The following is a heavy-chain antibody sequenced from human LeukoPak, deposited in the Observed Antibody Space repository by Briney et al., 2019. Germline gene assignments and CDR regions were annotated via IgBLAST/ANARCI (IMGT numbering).Heavy chain of an antibody. D-gene: IGHD6-13*01. CDR3: ARVPGFSSSWYDC. CDR1: GFTVSSNY. Sequence: PGGSLRLSCAASGFTVSSNYMSWVRQAPGKGLEWVSVIYSGGSTYYADSVKGRFTISRDNSKNTLYLQMNSLRVEDTAVYYCARVPGFSSSWYDCWGQGTLVTVSS. J-gene: IGHJ4*02. V-gene: IGHV3-66*01. CDR2: IYSGGST.